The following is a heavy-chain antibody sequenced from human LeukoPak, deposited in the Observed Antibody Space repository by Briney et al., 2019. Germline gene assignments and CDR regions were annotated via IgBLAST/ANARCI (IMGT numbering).Heavy chain of an antibody. CDR2: ITGGGSGI. CDR1: GFTFSNYA. Sequence: GGSLRLSCAASGFTFSNYAMSWVRQAPGKGLEWVSAITGGGSGIYYADSMKSRFPISRDNSKNTLYLQINSLRAEDTAVYYCAKWGDYDVLTGYYVSDYWGQGTLVTVSS. CDR3: AKWGDYDVLTGYYVSDY. J-gene: IGHJ4*02. D-gene: IGHD3-9*01. V-gene: IGHV3-23*01.